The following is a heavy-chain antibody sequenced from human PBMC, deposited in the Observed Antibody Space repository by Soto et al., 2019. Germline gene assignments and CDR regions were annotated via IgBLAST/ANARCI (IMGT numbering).Heavy chain of an antibody. CDR1: GYTFTSYY. D-gene: IGHD6-6*01. CDR3: ARAILAARPIGYFDY. Sequence: GASVKVSCKASGYTFTSYYMHWVRQAPGQGLEWMGIINPSGGSTSYAQKFQGRVTMTRDTSTSTVYMELSSLRSEDTAVYYCARAILAARPIGYFDYWGQGTLVTVSS. V-gene: IGHV1-46*03. J-gene: IGHJ4*02. CDR2: INPSGGST.